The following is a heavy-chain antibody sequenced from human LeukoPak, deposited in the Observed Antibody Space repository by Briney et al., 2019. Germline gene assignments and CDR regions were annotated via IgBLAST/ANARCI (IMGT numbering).Heavy chain of an antibody. CDR2: AYYSGTT. D-gene: IGHD3-16*01. J-gene: IGHJ2*01. CDR3: ARSDYYGLGSYNWFFDL. Sequence: SETLSLTCSVSGGYIGKFYWSWIRQSPGMGLDWIGYAYYSGTTRYNRSFRGRVSMSADDSRNLFSLRLRSVTAADTAVYYCARSDYYGLGSYNWFFDLWGRGTLVTVSS. V-gene: IGHV4-59*01. CDR1: GGYIGKFY.